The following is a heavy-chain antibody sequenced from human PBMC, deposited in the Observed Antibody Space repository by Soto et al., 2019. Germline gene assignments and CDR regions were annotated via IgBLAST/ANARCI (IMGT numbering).Heavy chain of an antibody. CDR2: ITRDGYNK. CDR3: TKGSGGSSSVGMDY. D-gene: IGHD6-6*01. J-gene: IGHJ4*02. CDR1: GFIFKNYA. Sequence: HPGGSLRLSCAVSGFIFKNYALNWVRQAPGKGLEWVASITRDGYNKYYADSVKGRFTISRDNSKNTLSLQMTALRVEDSSVYYCTKGSGGSSSVGMDYWGPGTLVTVSS. V-gene: IGHV3-30*04.